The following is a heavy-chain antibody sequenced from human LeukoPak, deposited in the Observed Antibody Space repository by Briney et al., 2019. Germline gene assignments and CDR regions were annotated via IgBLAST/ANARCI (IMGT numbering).Heavy chain of an antibody. D-gene: IGHD3-10*02. CDR3: AKNLLGSGSYMYYFDC. J-gene: IGHJ4*02. V-gene: IGHV3-23*01. CDR1: GFAFSIYG. Sequence: PGGSLRLSCAASGFAFSIYGMNWVRQAPGKGLEWVSAITGSGGLTWYANSVKGRFTISRDNSKNTLYLQMNSLRAEDTAVYYCAKNLLGSGSYMYYFDCWGQGTLVTVSS. CDR2: ITGSGGLT.